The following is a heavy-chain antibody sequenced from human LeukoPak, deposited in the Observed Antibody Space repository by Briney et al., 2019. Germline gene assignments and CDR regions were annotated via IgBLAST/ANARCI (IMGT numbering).Heavy chain of an antibody. CDR2: INPSDGSK. D-gene: IGHD5-18*01. Sequence: ASLKVSCKASGYTFTNYYMHWVRQAPGQGLEWMGIINPSDGSKSYAQKLQGRVTMTRDTSTSTVYMELSSLRSEDTAVYYCASGGYRYGWDYWGQGTLVTVSS. J-gene: IGHJ4*02. V-gene: IGHV1-46*01. CDR3: ASGGYRYGWDY. CDR1: GYTFTNYY.